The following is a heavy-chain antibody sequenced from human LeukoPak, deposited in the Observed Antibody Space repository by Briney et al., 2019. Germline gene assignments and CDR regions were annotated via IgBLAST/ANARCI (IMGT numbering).Heavy chain of an antibody. CDR2: INHSGST. CDR3: ARGFDYGDY. V-gene: IGHV4-34*01. J-gene: IGHJ4*02. Sequence: SETLSRTCAVYGGSFSGYYWSWIRQPPGKGLEWIGEINHSGSTNYNPSLKSRVTISVDTSKNQFSLKLSSVTAADTAVYYCARGFDYGDYWGQGTLVTVSS. CDR1: GGSFSGYY.